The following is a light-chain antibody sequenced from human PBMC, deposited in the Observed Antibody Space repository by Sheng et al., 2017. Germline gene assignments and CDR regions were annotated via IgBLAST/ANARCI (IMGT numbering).Light chain of an antibody. CDR1: QNVFGK. CDR2: GAS. Sequence: EIVMTQSPGTLSLSPGDRATLSCRASQNVFGKLAWYQQKPGQAPRLLIYGASTRATGIPARFSGSGSGTDFTLTISRLEPEDFAVYYCQQYGSSPTFGPGTKVDIK. J-gene: IGKJ3*01. V-gene: IGKV3-20*01. CDR3: QQYGSSPT.